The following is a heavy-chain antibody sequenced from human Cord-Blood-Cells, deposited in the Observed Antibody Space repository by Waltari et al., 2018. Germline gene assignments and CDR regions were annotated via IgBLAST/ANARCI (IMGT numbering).Heavy chain of an antibody. J-gene: IGHJ3*02. CDR1: GFTLDDYN. CDR3: AKTITGDDAFDI. D-gene: IGHD7-27*01. V-gene: IGHV3-43*01. Sequence: EVQMVESGGVVGQPGGSLRLSCAASGFTLDDYNMHWVVQAPGKGLEWVSLISWDGGSTYYADSVKGRFTISRDNSKNSLYLQMNSLRTEDTALYYCAKTITGDDAFDIWGQGTMVTVSS. CDR2: ISWDGGST.